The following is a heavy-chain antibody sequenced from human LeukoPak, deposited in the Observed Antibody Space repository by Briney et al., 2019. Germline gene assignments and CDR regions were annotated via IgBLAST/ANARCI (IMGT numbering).Heavy chain of an antibody. J-gene: IGHJ6*03. CDR3: GRRYSGSYNYYYMDV. Sequence: GGSLRLSCAASGFTFSSYAMHWVRQAPGKGLEWVAVISYDGSNKYYADSVKGRFTISRDNSKNTLYLQMDSLRPEDTAVYYCGRRYSGSYNYYYMDVWAKGPRSPSP. V-gene: IGHV3-30*03. CDR2: ISYDGSNK. CDR1: GFTFSSYA. D-gene: IGHD1-26*01.